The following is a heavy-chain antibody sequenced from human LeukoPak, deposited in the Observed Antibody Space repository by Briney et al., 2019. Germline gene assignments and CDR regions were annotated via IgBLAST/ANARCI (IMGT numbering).Heavy chain of an antibody. V-gene: IGHV1-2*02. J-gene: IGHJ4*02. D-gene: IGHD4-17*01. CDR2: INPKNGAT. CDR3: ARAGYDYGDSFDF. Sequence: GASVKVSCKASGYPFGTYYIHWVRQAPGQGLEWVGCINPKNGATNYTQRFQGRITLTTVTSDTTAYMDLSRLTSDDTAVYFCARAGYDYGDSFDFWGQGTLLTVSS. CDR1: GYPFGTYY.